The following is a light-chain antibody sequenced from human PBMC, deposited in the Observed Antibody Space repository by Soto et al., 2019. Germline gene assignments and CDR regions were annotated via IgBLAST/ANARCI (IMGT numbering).Light chain of an antibody. Sequence: EIVLTQSPGTLSLSPGERATLSCRASQSVSSSYLAWYQQKPGQAPRLLIYGASSRATGIPDRFSGSGSGTDFTLTISRLEPEDFAVYYCQHYGSSVLFSFGPGTKFDIK. CDR2: GAS. V-gene: IGKV3-20*01. CDR1: QSVSSSY. J-gene: IGKJ3*01. CDR3: QHYGSSVLFS.